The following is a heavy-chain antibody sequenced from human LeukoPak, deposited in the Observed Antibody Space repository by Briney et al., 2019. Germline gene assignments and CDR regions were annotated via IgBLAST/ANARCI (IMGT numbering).Heavy chain of an antibody. D-gene: IGHD5-24*01. CDR2: INPNSGGT. J-gene: IGHJ4*02. Sequence: ASVKVSCKASGYTFTGHYMHWVRQAPGQGLEWMGWINPNSGGTNYAQKFQGRVTMTRDTSISTAYMELSRLRSDDTAVYYCARAKDGSLPVPDYWGQGTLVTVSS. CDR1: GYTFTGHY. CDR3: ARAKDGSLPVPDY. V-gene: IGHV1-2*02.